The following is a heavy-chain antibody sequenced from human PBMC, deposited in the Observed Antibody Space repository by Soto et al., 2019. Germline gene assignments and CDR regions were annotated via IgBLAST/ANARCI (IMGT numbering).Heavy chain of an antibody. CDR2: IYSGGST. CDR3: ARVGLGRRMDV. Sequence: GGSMRLSCAASGFTVSSNYMSWVRQAPGKGLEWVSVIYSGGSTYYADSVKGRFTISRDNSKNTLYLQMNSLRAEDTAVYYCARVGLGRRMDVWGQGTTVTVSS. J-gene: IGHJ6*02. CDR1: GFTVSSNY. V-gene: IGHV3-53*01. D-gene: IGHD3-10*01.